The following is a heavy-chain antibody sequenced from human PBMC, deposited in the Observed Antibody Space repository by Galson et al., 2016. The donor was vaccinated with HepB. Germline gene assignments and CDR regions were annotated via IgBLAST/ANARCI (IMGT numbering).Heavy chain of an antibody. CDR2: IKEDGSER. CDR1: GFTFNTYW. CDR3: AGETGDSSLIGANYGMDV. Sequence: SLRLSCAASGFTFNTYWMSWVRQAPGKGLEWVANIKEDGSERYYVDSVKGRFTISRDNAKNSVYLQMNSLRVEDTAVYHCAGETGDSSLIGANYGMDVWGQGTTVTVSS. D-gene: IGHD7-27*01. J-gene: IGHJ6*02. V-gene: IGHV3-7*03.